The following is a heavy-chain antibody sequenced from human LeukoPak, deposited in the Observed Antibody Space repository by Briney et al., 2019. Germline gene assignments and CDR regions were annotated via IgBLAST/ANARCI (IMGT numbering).Heavy chain of an antibody. CDR3: ARNLPNSSGWYGGFDY. D-gene: IGHD6-19*01. J-gene: IGHJ4*02. V-gene: IGHV4-38-2*01. CDR1: GYSISSGYY. Sequence: PSETLSLTCAVSGYSISSGYYWGWIRRPPGKGLEWIGSIYHSGSTYYNPSLESRVTISVDTSKNQFSLKLSSVTAADTAVYYCARNLPNSSGWYGGFDYWGQGTLVTVSS. CDR2: IYHSGST.